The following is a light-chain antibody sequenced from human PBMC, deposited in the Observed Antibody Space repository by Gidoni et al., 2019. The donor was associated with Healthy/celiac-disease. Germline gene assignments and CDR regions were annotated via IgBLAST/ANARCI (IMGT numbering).Light chain of an antibody. CDR2: WAS. J-gene: IGKJ1*01. V-gene: IGKV4-1*01. CDR3: QSGT. CDR1: QSVLYSSNNKNY. Sequence: DIVMTQSPDSLAVSLGERATINCKSSQSVLYSSNNKNYLAWYQQKPGQPPKLLIYWASTRESGVPDRFSGSGSGTDFTLTISSLQAEDVAVYYCQSGTFGQXTKVEIK.